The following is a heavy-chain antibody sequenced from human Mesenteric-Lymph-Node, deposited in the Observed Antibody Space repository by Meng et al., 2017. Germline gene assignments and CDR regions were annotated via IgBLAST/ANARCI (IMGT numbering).Heavy chain of an antibody. Sequence: ASVKVSCKASGYTFTTYGLEWVRQAPGQRLEWMGWINAGNGNTKYSQKFQGRVTITRDTSASTAYMELSSLTSEDTAVYYCARRSHGISATDYYFDSWDQGTLVTVSS. CDR1: GYTFTTYG. CDR3: ARRSHGISATDYYFDS. J-gene: IGHJ4*02. V-gene: IGHV1-3*01. D-gene: IGHD5-24*01. CDR2: INAGNGNT.